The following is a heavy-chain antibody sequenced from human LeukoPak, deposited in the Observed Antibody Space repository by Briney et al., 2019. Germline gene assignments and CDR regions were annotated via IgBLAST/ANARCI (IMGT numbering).Heavy chain of an antibody. J-gene: IGHJ4*02. CDR3: ARLRGFDY. Sequence: PSETLSLTCAVYGGSFSGYYWSWIRQPPGKGLEWIGEINHSGSTNYGPSLKSRVTISVDTSKNQFSLKLSSVTAADTAVYYCARLRGFDYWGQGTLVTVSS. V-gene: IGHV4-34*01. D-gene: IGHD4-17*01. CDR2: INHSGST. CDR1: GGSFSGYY.